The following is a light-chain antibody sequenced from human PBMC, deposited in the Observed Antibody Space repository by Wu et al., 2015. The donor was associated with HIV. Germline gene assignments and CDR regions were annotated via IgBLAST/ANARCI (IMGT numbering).Light chain of an antibody. CDR1: QSVSSY. V-gene: IGKV3-20*01. Sequence: EIVLTQSPGTLSLSPGERATLSCRASQSVSSYLAWYQQKPGQAPRLLVYDASNRATDIPARFSGSGSGTDFTLTISRLEPEDFAVYYCQQYGRSPPLYSFGQGTKLEIK. CDR2: DAS. CDR3: QQYGRSPPLYS. J-gene: IGKJ2*03.